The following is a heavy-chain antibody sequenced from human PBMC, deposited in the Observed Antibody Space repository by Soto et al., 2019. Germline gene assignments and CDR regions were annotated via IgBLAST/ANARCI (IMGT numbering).Heavy chain of an antibody. J-gene: IGHJ6*02. CDR1: GFTFSSYS. V-gene: IGHV3-21*01. Sequence: GGSLRLSCAASGFTFSSYSMNWVRQAPGKGLEWVSSISSSSSYIYYADSVKGRFTISRDNAKNSLYLQMNSLRAEDTAVYYCARVQKGDGSYYYYYGMDVWGQGTTVTVSS. CDR3: ARVQKGDGSYYYYYGMDV. D-gene: IGHD1-26*01. CDR2: ISSSSSYI.